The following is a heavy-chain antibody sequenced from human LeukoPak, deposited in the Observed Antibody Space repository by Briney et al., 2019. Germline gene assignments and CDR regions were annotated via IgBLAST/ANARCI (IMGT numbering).Heavy chain of an antibody. Sequence: GGSLRLSCAASGFTFSSYSMNWVRQAPGKGLVWVSYISSSSSTIYYADSVKGRFTISRDNAKNSLYLQMNSLRDEDTAVYYCARDQEMATIPTDFDYWGQGTLVTVSS. V-gene: IGHV3-48*02. CDR1: GFTFSSYS. D-gene: IGHD5-24*01. J-gene: IGHJ4*02. CDR2: ISSSSSTI. CDR3: ARDQEMATIPTDFDY.